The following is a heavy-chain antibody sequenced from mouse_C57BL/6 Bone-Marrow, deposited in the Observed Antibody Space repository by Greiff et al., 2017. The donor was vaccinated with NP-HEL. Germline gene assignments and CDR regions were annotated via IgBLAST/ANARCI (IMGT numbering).Heavy chain of an antibody. D-gene: IGHD4-1*01. J-gene: IGHJ2*01. CDR1: GFTFSDYY. V-gene: IGHV5-16*01. CDR2: INYDGSST. CDR3: ARDSSLTGLED. Sequence: EVQLVESEGGLVQPGSSMKLSCTASGFTFSDYYMAWVRQVPEKGLEWVANINYDGSSTYYLDSLKSRFIISRDNAKNILYLQMSSLKSEDTATYYCARDSSLTGLEDWGQGTTLTVSS.